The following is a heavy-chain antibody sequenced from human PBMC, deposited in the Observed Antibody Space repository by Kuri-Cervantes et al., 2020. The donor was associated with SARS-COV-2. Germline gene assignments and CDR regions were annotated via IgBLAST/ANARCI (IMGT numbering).Heavy chain of an antibody. Sequence: GSPRLSCAVFGGSFSGYYWSWIRQSPGKGLEWIGKINHSGSTNYNPSPSSRVTISVDMSKNQFSLRLGSVTAADTAMYYCARGREGVVPATILGLGYFLYFSMDVWGKGTSVPSP. D-gene: IGHD2-2*01. J-gene: IGHJ6*03. CDR1: GGSFSGYY. CDR3: ARGREGVVPATILGLGYFLYFSMDV. V-gene: IGHV4-34*01. CDR2: INHSGST.